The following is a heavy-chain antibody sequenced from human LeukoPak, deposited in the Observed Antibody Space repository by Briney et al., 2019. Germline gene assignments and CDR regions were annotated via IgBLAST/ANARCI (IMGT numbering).Heavy chain of an antibody. D-gene: IGHD5-24*01. V-gene: IGHV4-59*08. CDR3: ARHLEMATIDS. Sequence: PSETLSLTCAVYGGSFSGYYWSWIRQPPGKGLEWIGYIYYSGSTNYNPSLKSRVTISVDTSKNQFSLKLSSVTAADTAVYYCARHLEMATIDSWGQGTLVTVSS. CDR2: IYYSGST. J-gene: IGHJ4*02. CDR1: GGSFSGYY.